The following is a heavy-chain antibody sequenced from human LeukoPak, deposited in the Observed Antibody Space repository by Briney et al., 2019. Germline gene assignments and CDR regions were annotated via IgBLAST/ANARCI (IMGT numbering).Heavy chain of an antibody. V-gene: IGHV4-59*01. CDR3: AREGSSSSFDY. Sequence: PSETLSLTCTVPGGSISSYYWSWIRQPPGKGLEWIGYIYYSGSTNYNPSLKSRVTISVDTSKNQFSLKLSSVTAADTAVYYCAREGSSSSFDYWGQGTLVTVSS. CDR1: GGSISSYY. CDR2: IYYSGST. J-gene: IGHJ4*02. D-gene: IGHD6-6*01.